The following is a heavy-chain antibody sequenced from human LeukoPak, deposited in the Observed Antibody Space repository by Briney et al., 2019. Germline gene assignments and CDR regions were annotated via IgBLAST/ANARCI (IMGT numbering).Heavy chain of an antibody. CDR2: INPSGGST. V-gene: IGHV1-46*01. CDR1: GYTFTSYY. Sequence: ASVKVSCKASGYTFTSYYMHWVRQAPGQGLEWMGIINPSGGSTSYAQKFQGRVTMTRDTSTSTAYMELRSLRSDDTAVYYCALFLGRHIDYWGQGTLVTVSS. CDR3: ALFLGRHIDY. D-gene: IGHD2/OR15-2a*01. J-gene: IGHJ4*02.